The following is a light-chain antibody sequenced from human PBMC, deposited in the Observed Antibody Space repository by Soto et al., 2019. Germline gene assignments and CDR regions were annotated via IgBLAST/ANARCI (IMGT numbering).Light chain of an antibody. V-gene: IGKV1-9*01. CDR1: QAITNN. CDR2: EES. Sequence: DIHLTQSPSSLSASVGDRVTITCRASQAITNNLAWYQQKPGNPPKLLIYEESTLHSGVPSRFSGRKVGTQFILTIDSLQPEDFATYYCQQVKSYPRTFGGGTTVDI. CDR3: QQVKSYPRT. J-gene: IGKJ4*01.